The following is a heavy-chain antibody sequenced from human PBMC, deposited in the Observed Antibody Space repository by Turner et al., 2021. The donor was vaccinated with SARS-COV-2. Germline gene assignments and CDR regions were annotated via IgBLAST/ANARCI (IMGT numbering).Heavy chain of an antibody. D-gene: IGHD2-15*01. J-gene: IGHJ6*02. V-gene: IGHV3-33*01. CDR1: GFTFSGFG. CDR2: IWYDGSNE. Sequence: QVQLVESGGGVVQPGRSLRLSCAASGFTFSGFGMHWVRQAPGKGLEWVAVIWYDGSNEYYADSVKGRFTISRDNSKNTLYLQMNSLRAEDTAVYYCARDCLPLLAFYYGLDVWGQGTTVTVSS. CDR3: ARDCLPLLAFYYGLDV.